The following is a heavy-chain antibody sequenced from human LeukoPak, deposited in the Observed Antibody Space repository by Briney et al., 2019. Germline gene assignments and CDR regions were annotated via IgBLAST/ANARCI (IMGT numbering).Heavy chain of an antibody. CDR3: ARGRFGSSGWYWEVDRAFDI. Sequence: PSETLSLTCTVSGGSISSSSYYWGWIRQPPGKGLEWIGSIYYSGSTYYNPSLKSRVTISVDTSKNQFSLKLSSVTAADTAVYYCARGRFGSSGWYWEVDRAFDIWGQGTMVTVSS. V-gene: IGHV4-39*07. D-gene: IGHD6-19*01. CDR2: IYYSGST. CDR1: GGSISSSSYY. J-gene: IGHJ3*02.